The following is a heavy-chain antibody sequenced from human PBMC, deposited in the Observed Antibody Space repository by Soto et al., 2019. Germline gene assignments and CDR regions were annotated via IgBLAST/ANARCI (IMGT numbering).Heavy chain of an antibody. CDR3: ARAGSSGWTGYHWFDP. J-gene: IGHJ5*02. D-gene: IGHD6-19*01. CDR1: GYSFTNYW. CDR2: IYPGDSDT. Sequence: GESLKISCKGSGYSFTNYWIGWVRPMPGKGLEWMGIIYPGDSDTRYSPSFQGQVTISADKSINTAYLQWSSLKASDIAIYYCARAGSSGWTGYHWFDPWGQGTLVTVSS. V-gene: IGHV5-51*01.